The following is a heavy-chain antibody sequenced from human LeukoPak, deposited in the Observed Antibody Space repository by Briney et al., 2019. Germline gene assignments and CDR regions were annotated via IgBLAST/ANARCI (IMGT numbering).Heavy chain of an antibody. CDR3: AREVDSRFDT. D-gene: IGHD3-22*01. V-gene: IGHV4-59*01. CDR1: SGFITTYY. CDR2: NYYSGTT. J-gene: IGHJ5*02. Sequence: TETLSLTCTVSSGFITTYYWTWIRQSPGKGLEWIGYNYYSGTTKYNPSLKSRATISVDTSKNQFSLNLRSLTPADTAVYYCAREVDSRFDTWGQGVLVSVSS.